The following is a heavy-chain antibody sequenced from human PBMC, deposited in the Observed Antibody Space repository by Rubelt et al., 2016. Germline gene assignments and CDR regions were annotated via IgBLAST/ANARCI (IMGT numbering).Heavy chain of an antibody. CDR2: INHSGST. V-gene: IGHV4-34*01. J-gene: IGHJ4*02. D-gene: IGHD3-10*01. CDR1: GGSFSGYY. CDR3: ASRGRYYGSGSYPPRTGIVDY. Sequence: QVQLQQWGAGLLKPSETLSLTCAVYGGSFSGYYWSWIRQPPGQGLEWIGEINHSGSTNYNPSLKSRATISVDTSKNQFSLKLSSVTAADTAVYYCASRGRYYGSGSYPPRTGIVDYWGQGTLVTVSS.